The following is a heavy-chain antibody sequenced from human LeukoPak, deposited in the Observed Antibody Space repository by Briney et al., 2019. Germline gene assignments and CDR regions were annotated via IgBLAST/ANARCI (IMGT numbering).Heavy chain of an antibody. CDR1: GFTLSNAW. CDR2: IKSKTDGGTT. J-gene: IGHJ4*02. V-gene: IGHV3-15*01. Sequence: GGSLRLSCAASGFTLSNAWMSWVRQAPGKGLEWVGRIKSKTDGGTTDYAAPVKGRFTISRDDSKNTLYLQMNSLKTEDTAVYYCTTAIGYCSGGSCYFFFDYWGQGTLVTVSS. D-gene: IGHD2-15*01. CDR3: TTAIGYCSGGSCYFFFDY.